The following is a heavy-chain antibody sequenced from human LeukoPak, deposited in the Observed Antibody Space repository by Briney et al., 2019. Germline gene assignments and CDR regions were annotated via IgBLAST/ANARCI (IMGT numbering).Heavy chain of an antibody. CDR1: GFTFSSYE. J-gene: IGHJ4*02. CDR3: AKAGLTEFDF. CDR2: ISSSGSTI. Sequence: GGSLRLSCAASGFTFSSYEMNWVRQAPGKGLEWVSYISSSGSTIYYADSVKGRFTISRDNAKNSLYLQMNSLRAEDTATYYCAKAGLTEFDFWGQGTLVTVSS. V-gene: IGHV3-48*03. D-gene: IGHD4/OR15-4a*01.